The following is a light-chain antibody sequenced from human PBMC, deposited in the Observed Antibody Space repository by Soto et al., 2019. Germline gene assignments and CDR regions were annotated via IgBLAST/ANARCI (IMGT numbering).Light chain of an antibody. CDR3: QQYGDSLLN. CDR1: QSISSSY. J-gene: IGKJ4*01. V-gene: IGKV3-20*01. CDR2: HAS. Sequence: NVLTQSPGTLSLSPGERATLSCRASQSISSSYLAWYQQKPGQTPRLLIYHASSMATGIPDRFSGSGSGTDFTLTISRLEPEDFAVDDCQQYGDSLLNFGGGTKVEIK.